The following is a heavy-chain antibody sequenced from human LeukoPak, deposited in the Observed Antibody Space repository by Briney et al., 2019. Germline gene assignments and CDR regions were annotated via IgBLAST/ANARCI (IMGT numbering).Heavy chain of an antibody. CDR1: GFTFSSYS. Sequence: RGSLRLSCAASGFTFSSYSMNWVRQAPGKGLEWVSSISSSSSYIYYADSVKGRFTISRDNAKNSLYLQMNSLRAEDTAVYYCARDVSSSWADAFDIWGQGIMVTVSS. D-gene: IGHD6-13*01. J-gene: IGHJ3*02. V-gene: IGHV3-21*01. CDR3: ARDVSSSWADAFDI. CDR2: ISSSSSYI.